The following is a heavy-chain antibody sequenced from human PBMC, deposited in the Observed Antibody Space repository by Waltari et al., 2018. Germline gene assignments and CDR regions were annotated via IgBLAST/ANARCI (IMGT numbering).Heavy chain of an antibody. CDR2: ISWNSGSI. D-gene: IGHD3-22*01. V-gene: IGHV3-9*01. CDR3: AKEYYDSSGYQDAFDI. Sequence: EVQLVDSGGGLVQPGRSLRLSCAASGFTFDDYAMHLVRQAPGKGLEWVSGISWNSGSIGYADSVKGRFTISRDNAKNCLYLQMNSLRAEDTALYYCAKEYYDSSGYQDAFDIWGQGTMVTVSS. J-gene: IGHJ3*02. CDR1: GFTFDDYA.